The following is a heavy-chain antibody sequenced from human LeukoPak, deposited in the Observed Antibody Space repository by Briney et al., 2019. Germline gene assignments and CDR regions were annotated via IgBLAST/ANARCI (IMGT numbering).Heavy chain of an antibody. J-gene: IGHJ4*02. CDR1: GFAFGGSW. D-gene: IGHD2-2*02. V-gene: IGHV3-15*07. CDR2: VKTGGATP. CDR3: AADYPGGQYPIDY. Sequence: GGSLRLSCVASGFAFGGSWMHWVRQPPGKGLEWVGRVKTGGATPDYTAPVKGRFIISRDDSKSTLHLHMNNLIIEDTAVYFCAADYPGGQYPIDYWGQGTLVTVSS.